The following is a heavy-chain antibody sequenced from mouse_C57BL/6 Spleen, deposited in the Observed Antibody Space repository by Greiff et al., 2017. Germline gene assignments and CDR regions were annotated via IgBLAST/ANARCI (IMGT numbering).Heavy chain of an antibody. J-gene: IGHJ3*01. CDR3: GENYGNYSSY. D-gene: IGHD2-1*01. V-gene: IGHV1-81*01. CDR1: GYTFTSYG. CDR2: IYPRSGNT. Sequence: QVQLKESGAELARPGASVKLSCKASGYTFTSYGISWVKQRTGQGLEWIGEIYPRSGNTYYNEKFKGKATLTADKSSSTAYMELRSLTSEDSAVYFCGENYGNYSSYWGQGTLVTVSA.